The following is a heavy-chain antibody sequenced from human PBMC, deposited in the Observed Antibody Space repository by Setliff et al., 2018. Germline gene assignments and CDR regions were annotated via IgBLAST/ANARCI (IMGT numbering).Heavy chain of an antibody. CDR2: IYTSGST. CDR1: GGSISSGSYY. J-gene: IGHJ5*02. D-gene: IGHD2-15*01. V-gene: IGHV4-61*02. CDR3: ARLYIVVVVAATPAWFDP. Sequence: SETLSLTCTVSGGSISSGSYYWSWIRQPAGKGLEWIGRIYTSGSTNYNPSLKSRVTISIDKSRNQFSLNLNSVTAADTAVYYCARLYIVVVVAATPAWFDPWGQGTLVTVSS.